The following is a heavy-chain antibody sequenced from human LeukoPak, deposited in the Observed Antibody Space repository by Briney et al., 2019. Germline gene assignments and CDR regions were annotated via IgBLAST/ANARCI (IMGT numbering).Heavy chain of an antibody. CDR2: VNHNGNVN. J-gene: IGHJ6*02. V-gene: IGHV3-7*03. D-gene: IGHD3-16*01. CDR3: ARGGGLDV. CDR1: GFTFSSYG. Sequence: GGSLRLSCAAPGFTFSSYGIHWVRQAPGKGLEWVASVNHNGNVNYYVDSVKGRFTISRDNAKNSLYLQMSNLRAEDTAVYFCARGGGLDVWGQGATVTVSS.